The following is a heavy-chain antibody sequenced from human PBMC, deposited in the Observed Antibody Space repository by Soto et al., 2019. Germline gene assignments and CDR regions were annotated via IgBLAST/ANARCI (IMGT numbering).Heavy chain of an antibody. D-gene: IGHD2-2*01. CDR1: GGSISSGDYY. CDR3: AREQSGYCISTSCSDQYYYYGMDV. J-gene: IGHJ6*02. Sequence: SETLSLTCTVSGGSISSGDYYWSWIRQPPGKGLEWIGYIYYSGSTHYNPSLKSRVTISVDTSKNQFSLKLSSVTAADTAVYYCAREQSGYCISTSCSDQYYYYGMDVWGQGTTVTVSS. CDR2: IYYSGST. V-gene: IGHV4-30-4*01.